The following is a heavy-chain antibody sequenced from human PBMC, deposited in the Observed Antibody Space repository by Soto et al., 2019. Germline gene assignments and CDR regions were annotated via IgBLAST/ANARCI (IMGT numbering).Heavy chain of an antibody. CDR3: ARGRYSGSLPPYYFDY. CDR2: ISAYNGNT. Sequence: ASVKVSCKASGYTFTSYGISWVRQAPGQGLEWMGWISAYNGNTNYAQKLQGRVTMTTDTSTSTAYMELRSLRSDDTAVYYCARGRYSGSLPPYYFDYWGQGTLVTVSS. V-gene: IGHV1-18*01. J-gene: IGHJ4*02. CDR1: GYTFTSYG. D-gene: IGHD1-26*01.